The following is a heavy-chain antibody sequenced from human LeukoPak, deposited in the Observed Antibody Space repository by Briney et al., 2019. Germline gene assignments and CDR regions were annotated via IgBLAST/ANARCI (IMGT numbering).Heavy chain of an antibody. CDR2: FDPEDGET. D-gene: IGHD2-2*01. J-gene: IGHJ5*02. CDR3: AGGIVVSPAAPYSWFDP. CDR1: GYTLTELS. Sequence: ASVKVSCKVSGYTLTELSMHWVRQAPGKGLEWMGGFDPEDGETIYAQKFQGRVTMTEDTSTDTAYMELSSLRSEDTAVYYCAGGIVVSPAAPYSWFDPGGQGTLVTVSS. V-gene: IGHV1-24*01.